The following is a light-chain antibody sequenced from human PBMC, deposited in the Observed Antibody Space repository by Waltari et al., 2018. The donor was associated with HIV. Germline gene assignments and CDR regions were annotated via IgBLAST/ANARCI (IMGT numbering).Light chain of an antibody. Sequence: QSVLTQPPSASGTPGQRVTISCSGSSSNIGSTHVYWYTQLPGTAPKLLIYRNNQRPSGVPDRFSGSKSGTSASLAISGLRSEDEADYYCAAWDDSLSGAVFGGGTQLTVL. J-gene: IGLJ7*01. V-gene: IGLV1-47*01. CDR3: AAWDDSLSGAV. CDR2: RNN. CDR1: SSNIGSTH.